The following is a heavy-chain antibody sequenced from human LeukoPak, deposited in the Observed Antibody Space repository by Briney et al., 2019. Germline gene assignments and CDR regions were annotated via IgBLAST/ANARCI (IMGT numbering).Heavy chain of an antibody. V-gene: IGHV1-69*13. CDR2: IIPIFGTA. CDR3: ARALSSDCTNGVCYFDY. D-gene: IGHD2-8*01. CDR1: GGTFSSYA. Sequence: SVKVSCKASGGTFSSYAISWVRQAPGQGLEWMGGIIPIFGTANYAQKFQGRVAITADESTSTAYMGLSSLRSEDTAVYYCARALSSDCTNGVCYFDYWGQGTLVTVSS. J-gene: IGHJ4*02.